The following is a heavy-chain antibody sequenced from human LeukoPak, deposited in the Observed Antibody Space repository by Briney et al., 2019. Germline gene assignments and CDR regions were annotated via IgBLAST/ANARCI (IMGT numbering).Heavy chain of an antibody. Sequence: GGSLRLSCAASGFNFRSYGMHWVRQAPGKGLEWVTFMRYGGSDKYYADSVKGRFTISRDNADNLVYLQMISLTAEDTAVYYCASTKLGEFNNWGQGTLVTVSS. J-gene: IGHJ4*02. CDR1: GFNFRSYG. V-gene: IGHV3-30*02. CDR2: MRYGGSDK. D-gene: IGHD7-27*01. CDR3: ASTKLGEFNN.